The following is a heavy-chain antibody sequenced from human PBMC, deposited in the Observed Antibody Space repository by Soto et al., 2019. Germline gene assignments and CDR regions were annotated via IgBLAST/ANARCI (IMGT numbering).Heavy chain of an antibody. Sequence: QVQLVESGGGVVQPGRSLSLTCAVSGFTFSSYAMHWVRQAPGKGLEYVAIISYDGSNTYYADSVKGRFTISRDNSKNTLYLQLNSLRAEDTAVYYCAKDGETKQWLRYFDYWGQGTLVTVSS. CDR3: AKDGETKQWLRYFDY. CDR2: ISYDGSNT. D-gene: IGHD6-19*01. J-gene: IGHJ4*02. V-gene: IGHV3-30*18. CDR1: GFTFSSYA.